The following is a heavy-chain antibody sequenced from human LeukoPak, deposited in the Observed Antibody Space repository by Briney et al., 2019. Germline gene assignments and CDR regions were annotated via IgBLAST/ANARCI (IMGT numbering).Heavy chain of an antibody. J-gene: IGHJ5*01. CDR1: GGSISSSSYY. D-gene: IGHD1-1*01. CDR3: ARTTNGKTVNWFAP. Sequence: SETLSLTCTVSGGSISSSSYYWGWIRQPPGKGLEWIGSIYYSGSTYYNPSLKSRVTISVDTSKNQLSLKLNSVTAADSATYYCARTTNGKTVNWFAPWGQGTPVIVSS. V-gene: IGHV4-39*07. CDR2: IYYSGST.